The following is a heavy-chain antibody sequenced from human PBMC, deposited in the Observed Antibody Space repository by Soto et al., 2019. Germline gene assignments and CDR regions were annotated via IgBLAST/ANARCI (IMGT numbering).Heavy chain of an antibody. D-gene: IGHD3-3*01. CDR1: GFTFSSYA. V-gene: IGHV3-23*01. CDR3: AKAGRRLRFLGLDV. J-gene: IGHJ6*02. Sequence: GGSLTLSCGASGFTFSSYAMSWVRQAPGKGLEWVSGVSGSGGSTYYADSVKGRFTISRDNSKNTLYLQMNSLRAEDTAVYYCAKAGRRLRFLGLDVWGQGTTVTVSS. CDR2: VSGSGGST.